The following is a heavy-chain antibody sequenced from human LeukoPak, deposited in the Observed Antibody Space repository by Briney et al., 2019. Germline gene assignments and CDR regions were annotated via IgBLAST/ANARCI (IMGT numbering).Heavy chain of an antibody. Sequence: PSETLSLTCTVSGGSISSDYWSWIRQPPGKGLEWIGYIYYSGSTNYNPSLKSRVTISVDTSKNQFSLNLSSVTAADTAVYYCARHVGSGSFFDIWGQGTLVTVSS. CDR3: ARHVGSGSFFDI. D-gene: IGHD3-10*01. CDR1: GGSISSDY. CDR2: IYYSGST. V-gene: IGHV4-59*01. J-gene: IGHJ3*02.